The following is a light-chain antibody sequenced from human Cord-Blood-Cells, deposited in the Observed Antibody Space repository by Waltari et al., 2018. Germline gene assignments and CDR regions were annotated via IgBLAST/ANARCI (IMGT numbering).Light chain of an antibody. CDR3: QVWDSSSDHYV. CDR2: DDS. CDR1: NIGSKS. J-gene: IGLJ1*01. V-gene: IGLV3-21*04. Sequence: SYVLTQPPSLSVAPGKTARITCGGNNIGSKSVHWYQQKPGQAPVLVIYDDSDRPSGIPERFSXSNCGNTATLTISRVEAGXEADYYCQVWDSSSDHYVFGTGTKVTVL.